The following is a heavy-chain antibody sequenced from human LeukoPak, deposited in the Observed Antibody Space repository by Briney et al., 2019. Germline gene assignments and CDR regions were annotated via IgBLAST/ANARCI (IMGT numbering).Heavy chain of an antibody. D-gene: IGHD3-16*01. CDR2: MNNDGRVI. V-gene: IGHV3-74*01. CDR1: GFTFNIYW. J-gene: IGHJ4*02. Sequence: GSLRLSCRAPGFTFNIYWIHLVRQAPGKGLVCDSRMNNDGRVISYADSRQTRFNNSTNNAKITINLQMNSLRAEDTAVYYCTRELEATGFWAIDYWGQGTLVTASS. CDR3: TRELEATGFWAIDY.